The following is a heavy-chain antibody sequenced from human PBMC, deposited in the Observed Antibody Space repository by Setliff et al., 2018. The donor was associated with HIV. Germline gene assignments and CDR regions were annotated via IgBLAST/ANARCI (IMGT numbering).Heavy chain of an antibody. CDR1: GYSISSGYY. Sequence: PSETLSLTCAVSGYSISSGYYWGWIRQTPGKGLEWIGSIYNSGGTNYNPSLKSRVTISVDTSKNQFSLRLSSVTAADTAVYYCARLHGDFYFDLWGQGTLVTVSS. V-gene: IGHV4-38-2*01. J-gene: IGHJ4*02. CDR2: IYNSGGT. CDR3: ARLHGDFYFDL. D-gene: IGHD4-17*01.